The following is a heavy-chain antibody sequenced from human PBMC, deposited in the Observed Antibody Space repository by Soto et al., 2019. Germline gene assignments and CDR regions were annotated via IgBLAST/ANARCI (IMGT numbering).Heavy chain of an antibody. CDR2: INQNEGEK. D-gene: IGHD3-10*01. CDR1: GFTFRNYW. CDR3: ARGRPPSSGGNFDS. J-gene: IGHJ4*02. Sequence: EVPLAESGGGLVQPGGSLRVSCTASGFTFRNYWMTWVRQAPGKGLEWVANINQNEGEKYYVDSVKGRFTISRDNAYNSLYLEMDNLRVDDSAVYFCARGRPPSSGGNFDSWSQGTLVSVSS. V-gene: IGHV3-7*01.